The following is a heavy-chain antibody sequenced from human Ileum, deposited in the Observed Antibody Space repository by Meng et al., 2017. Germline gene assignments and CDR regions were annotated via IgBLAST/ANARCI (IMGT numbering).Heavy chain of an antibody. CDR2: IWFDGSKT. CDR3: ARYRSGSSDY. J-gene: IGHJ4*02. D-gene: IGHD6-19*01. CDR1: GFTFRSYG. V-gene: IGHV3-33*01. Sequence: QEHLGGAGGGVVQPGTSLRLSCAASGFTFRSYGMHWVRQAPGKGLEWVAVIWFDGSKTYYADSVKGRFTVSRDNSKNTLYLQMNSLRADDTAVYYCARYRSGSSDYWGPGTLVTVSS.